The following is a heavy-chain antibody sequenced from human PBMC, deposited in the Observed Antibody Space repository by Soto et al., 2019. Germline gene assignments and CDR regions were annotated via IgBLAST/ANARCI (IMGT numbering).Heavy chain of an antibody. J-gene: IGHJ4*02. CDR3: ARHNYGSGSTYFDY. CDR2: IYHSGST. V-gene: IGHV4-30-2*01. CDR1: GGSISSGGYS. D-gene: IGHD3-10*01. Sequence: SETLSLTCAVSGGSISSGGYSWSWIQQPPGKGLEWIGYIYHSGSTYYNPSLKSRVTISVDTSKNQFSLKLNSMTAADTAVYYCARHNYGSGSTYFDYWGQGTLVTVSS.